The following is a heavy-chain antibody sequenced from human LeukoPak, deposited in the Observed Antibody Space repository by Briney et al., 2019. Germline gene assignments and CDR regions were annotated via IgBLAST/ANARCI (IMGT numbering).Heavy chain of an antibody. J-gene: IGHJ4*02. D-gene: IGHD5-18*01. CDR3: ARDHRGYSYGYPLDY. Sequence: ASVKVSCKASGGTFSSYAISWVRQAPGQGLEWMGEIIPIFGTANYAQKLQGRVTITADKSTSTAYMELSSLRSEDTAVYYCARDHRGYSYGYPLDYWGQGTLVTVSS. V-gene: IGHV1-69*06. CDR1: GGTFSSYA. CDR2: IIPIFGTA.